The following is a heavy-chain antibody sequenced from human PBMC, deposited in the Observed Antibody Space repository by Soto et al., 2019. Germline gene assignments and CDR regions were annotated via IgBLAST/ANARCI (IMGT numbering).Heavy chain of an antibody. V-gene: IGHV3-23*01. J-gene: IGHJ4*02. D-gene: IGHD2-21*02. Sequence: GGSLRLSCAASGFPFSTYAMSWVRQAPGKGLEWVSAISGAGGSTYYADSVKGRFTVSRDNSKNTLYLQMNSLRADDTAVYYCAKGFGRVGTYLYFDYWGQGTMDTVSS. CDR1: GFPFSTYA. CDR3: AKGFGRVGTYLYFDY. CDR2: ISGAGGST.